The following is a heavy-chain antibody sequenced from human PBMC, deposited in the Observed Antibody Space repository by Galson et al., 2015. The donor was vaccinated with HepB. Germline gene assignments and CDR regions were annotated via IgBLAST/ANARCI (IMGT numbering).Heavy chain of an antibody. Sequence: SLRLSCAATGFIFSSFSMTWVRQAPGKGLEWVSYISISGDTREYADSVKGRFTISRENGKNSLYLQMNSLRVEDAAVYYCATHTPSVGFSYYGMDVWGRGTTVTVSS. CDR1: GFIFSSFS. CDR2: ISISGDTR. V-gene: IGHV3-48*01. J-gene: IGHJ6*02. D-gene: IGHD5/OR15-5a*01. CDR3: ATHTPSVGFSYYGMDV.